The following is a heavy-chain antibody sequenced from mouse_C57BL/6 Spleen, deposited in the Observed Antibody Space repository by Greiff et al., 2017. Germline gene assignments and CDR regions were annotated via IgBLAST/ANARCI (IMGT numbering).Heavy chain of an antibody. D-gene: IGHD1-1*01. CDR3: ARHPLYYGSSSYYFDY. J-gene: IGHJ2*01. CDR2: ISGGGGNT. CDR1: GFTFSSYT. Sequence: EVQGVESGGGLVKPGGSLKLSCAASGFTFSSYTMSWVRQTPEKRLEWVATISGGGGNTYYPDSVKGRFTIARDNAKNTRYLQMSSLRSEDTALYYCARHPLYYGSSSYYFDYWGQGTTLTVSS. V-gene: IGHV5-9*01.